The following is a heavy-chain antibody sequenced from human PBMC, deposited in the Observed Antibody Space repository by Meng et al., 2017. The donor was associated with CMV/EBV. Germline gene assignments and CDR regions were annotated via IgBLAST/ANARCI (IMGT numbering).Heavy chain of an antibody. Sequence: SWAASGFTFSDYYMSWIRQAPGKGLEWVSYISNSGRTIYYADSVKGRFTISRDNAKTSLYLQMNSLRVEDTAVYYCARDLSGYDYKVDYWGQGTLVTVSS. J-gene: IGHJ4*02. V-gene: IGHV3-11*01. CDR1: GFTFSDYY. CDR3: ARDLSGYDYKVDY. D-gene: IGHD5-12*01. CDR2: ISNSGRTI.